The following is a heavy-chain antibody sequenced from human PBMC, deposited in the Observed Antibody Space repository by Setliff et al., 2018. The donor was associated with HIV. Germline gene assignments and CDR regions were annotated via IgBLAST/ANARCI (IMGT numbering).Heavy chain of an antibody. CDR3: ASHQHNFTGYYYYYYYMAV. D-gene: IGHD3-9*01. J-gene: IGHJ6*03. CDR1: RGSISTYY. CDR2: MYSSGST. Sequence: SETLSLTCTVSRGSISTYYWNWIRQSPGKGLEWIGSMYSSGSTYNNPSLKSRVTMSVATSKNQFSLKLSSVTAADTAVYYCASHQHNFTGYYYYYYYMAVWGRGTMVTVSS. V-gene: IGHV4-59*04.